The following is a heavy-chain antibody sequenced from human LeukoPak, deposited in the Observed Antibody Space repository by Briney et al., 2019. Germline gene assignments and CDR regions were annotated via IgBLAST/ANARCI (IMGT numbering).Heavy chain of an antibody. J-gene: IGHJ4*02. D-gene: IGHD3-22*01. CDR2: ISYDGSNK. CDR3: ATGYYDSSGYLPHY. Sequence: PGGSLRLSCAASGFTFSSYAMHWVRQAPGKGLEWVAVISYDGSNKYYADSVKGRSTISRDNSKNTLYLQMNSLRAEDTAVYYCATGYYDSSGYLPHYWGQGTLVTVSS. CDR1: GFTFSSYA. V-gene: IGHV3-30-3*01.